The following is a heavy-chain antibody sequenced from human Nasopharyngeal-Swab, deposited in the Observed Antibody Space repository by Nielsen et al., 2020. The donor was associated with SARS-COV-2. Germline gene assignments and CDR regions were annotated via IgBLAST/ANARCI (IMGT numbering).Heavy chain of an antibody. Sequence: GESLKISFAASGFTFSDYYMSWIRQAPGKGLEWVSYISSSSSYTNYADSVKGRFTISRDNAKNSLYLQMNSLRAEDTAVYYCAREESDSFDYWGQGTLVTVSS. D-gene: IGHD2-21*01. CDR1: GFTFSDYY. V-gene: IGHV3-11*06. J-gene: IGHJ4*02. CDR3: AREESDSFDY. CDR2: ISSSSSYT.